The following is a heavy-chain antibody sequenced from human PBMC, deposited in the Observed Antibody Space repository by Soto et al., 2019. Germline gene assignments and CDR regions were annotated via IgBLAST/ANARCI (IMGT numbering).Heavy chain of an antibody. D-gene: IGHD6-19*01. CDR2: IYYSGST. CDR3: ARPRSSGWYVVDY. V-gene: IGHV4-39*01. J-gene: IGHJ4*02. Sequence: PSETLSLTCTVSGGSISSSSYYWGWIRQPPGKGLEWIGSIYYSGSTYYNPSLKSRVTISVYTSKNQFSLKLSSVTAADTAVYYCARPRSSGWYVVDYWGQGTLVTVSS. CDR1: GGSISSSSYY.